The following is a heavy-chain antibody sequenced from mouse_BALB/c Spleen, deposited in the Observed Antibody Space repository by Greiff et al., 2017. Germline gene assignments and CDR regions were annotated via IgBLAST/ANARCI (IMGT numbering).Heavy chain of an antibody. J-gene: IGHJ4*01. Sequence: EVMLVESGGGLVQPGGSRTLSCAASGFTFSSFGMHWVRQAPEKGLEWVAYISSGSSTIYYADTVKGRFTISRDNPKKTLFLQMTSLRSEDTAMYYCARSTMVTTVYAMDYWGQGTSVTVSS. D-gene: IGHD2-2*01. CDR3: ARSTMVTTVYAMDY. CDR2: ISSGSSTI. CDR1: GFTFSSFG. V-gene: IGHV5-17*02.